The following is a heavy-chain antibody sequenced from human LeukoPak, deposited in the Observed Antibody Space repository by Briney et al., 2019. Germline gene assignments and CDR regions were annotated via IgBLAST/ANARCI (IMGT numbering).Heavy chain of an antibody. J-gene: IGHJ4*02. V-gene: IGHV1-2*02. Sequence: GASVKVSCKASGYTFTGYFMHWVRQAPGQGLEWMGWINPNSGGTNYAQKFQGRVTMTRDTSINTAYMELSSLRSDDTAVYYCARDLGSRGGYFSGYWGQGTLVSVSS. CDR3: ARDLGSRGGYFSGY. D-gene: IGHD2-15*01. CDR1: GYTFTGYF. CDR2: INPNSGGT.